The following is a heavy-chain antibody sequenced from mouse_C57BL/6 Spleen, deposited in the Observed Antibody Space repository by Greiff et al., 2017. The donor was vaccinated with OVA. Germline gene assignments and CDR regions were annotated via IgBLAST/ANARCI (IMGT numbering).Heavy chain of an antibody. D-gene: IGHD4-1*01. V-gene: IGHV1-26*01. Sequence: VQLQQSGPELVKPGASVKISCKASGYTFTDYYMNWVKQSHGKSLEWIGDINPNNGGTSYNQKFKGKATLTVDKSSSTAYMELRSLTSEDSAVYYCARIGDWDGFAYWGQGTLVTVSA. CDR1: GYTFTDYY. CDR2: INPNNGGT. J-gene: IGHJ3*01. CDR3: ARIGDWDGFAY.